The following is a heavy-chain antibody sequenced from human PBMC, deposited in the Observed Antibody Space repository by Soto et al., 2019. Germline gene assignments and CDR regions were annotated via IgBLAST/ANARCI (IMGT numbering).Heavy chain of an antibody. CDR1: GFTFSSYA. J-gene: IGHJ6*02. V-gene: IGHV3-30-3*01. CDR2: ISYDGSNK. Sequence: QVQLVGSGGGVVQPGRSLRLSCAASGFTFSSYAMHWVRQAPGKGLEWVAVISYDGSNKYYADSVKGRFTISRDNSKNTLYLQMNSLRAEDTAVYYCARVDYYYYGMDVWGQGTTVTVSS. CDR3: ARVDYYYYGMDV.